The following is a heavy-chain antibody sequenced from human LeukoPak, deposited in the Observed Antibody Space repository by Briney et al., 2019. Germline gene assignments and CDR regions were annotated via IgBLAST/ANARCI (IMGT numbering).Heavy chain of an antibody. J-gene: IGHJ1*01. D-gene: IGHD2-21*02. V-gene: IGHV3-30*02. CDR3: ANNCGGDCPEYFQH. Sequence: GGSLRLSCAASGFTFSSYGMHWVRQAPGKGLEWVAFIWYDGSNKYYADSVKGRFTISRDNSKNTLYLQMNSLRAEDTAVYYCANNCGGDCPEYFQHWGQGTLVTVSS. CDR2: IWYDGSNK. CDR1: GFTFSSYG.